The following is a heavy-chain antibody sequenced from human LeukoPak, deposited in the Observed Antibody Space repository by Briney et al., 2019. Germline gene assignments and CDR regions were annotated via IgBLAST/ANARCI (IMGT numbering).Heavy chain of an antibody. CDR2: ISSSRTII. Sequence: GGSLRLSCAASGFTFSSYSMNRVRQAPGKGLEWVSYISSSRTIIYYADSVKGRFTISRDNAKNSLYLQMNSLRAEDTAVYYCATTPGIKSPFDIWGQGTMVTVSS. V-gene: IGHV3-48*01. D-gene: IGHD3-10*01. CDR1: GFTFSSYS. CDR3: ATTPGIKSPFDI. J-gene: IGHJ3*02.